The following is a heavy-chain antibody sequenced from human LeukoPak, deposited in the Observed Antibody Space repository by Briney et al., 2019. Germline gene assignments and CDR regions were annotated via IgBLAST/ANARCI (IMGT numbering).Heavy chain of an antibody. CDR3: AKDRPPNGAAGTFDY. Sequence: PGGSLRLSCAASGFTFSSYGMHWVRQAPGRGLEWVAFIRYDGSNKYYADSVKGRFTISRDNSKNTLYLQMNGLRAEDTAVYYCAKDRPPNGAAGTFDYWGQGTLVTVSS. CDR1: GFTFSSYG. CDR2: IRYDGSNK. J-gene: IGHJ4*02. D-gene: IGHD6-13*01. V-gene: IGHV3-30*02.